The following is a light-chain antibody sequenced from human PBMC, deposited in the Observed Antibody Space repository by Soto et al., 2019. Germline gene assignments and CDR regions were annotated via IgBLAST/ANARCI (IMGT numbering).Light chain of an antibody. V-gene: IGLV2-23*02. CDR2: EVN. CDR3: CSYAASGSVL. CDR1: SSDVGLYNL. J-gene: IGLJ2*01. Sequence: QSALTQPASVAGSPGQSITISCTGTSSDVGLYNLVSWYQQRPGKAPKFMIYEVNKRSSGISFRFSGSKSGNTASLTISGLQAEDEADYYCCSYAASGSVLFGGGTKVTVL.